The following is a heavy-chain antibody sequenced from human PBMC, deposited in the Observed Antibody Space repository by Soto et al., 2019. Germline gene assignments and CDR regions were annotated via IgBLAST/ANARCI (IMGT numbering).Heavy chain of an antibody. CDR1: GFTFSTYA. V-gene: IGHV3-23*01. D-gene: IGHD2-15*01. J-gene: IGHJ5*01. CDR2: IGDSEGETT. Sequence: EVQLLASGGGLVQPGGSLRLSCAASGFTFSTYAMTWDRQAPGKGPEWVSRIGDSEGETTHYADSVKGRFTISRDNAKNTLYLQMNSLRVEDTAIYYCAKGYCGGGRCYDLDNWFDSWGQGTRVTVSS. CDR3: AKGYCGGGRCYDLDNWFDS.